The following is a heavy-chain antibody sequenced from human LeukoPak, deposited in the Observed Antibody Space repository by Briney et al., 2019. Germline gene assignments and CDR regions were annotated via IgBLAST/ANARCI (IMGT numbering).Heavy chain of an antibody. D-gene: IGHD6-19*01. J-gene: IGHJ4*02. CDR3: ARDRGSGWPFDY. CDR2: IIPIFGTA. V-gene: IGHV1-69*13. CDR1: GGTFSSYA. Sequence: GASVKVSCKASGGTFSSYAISWVRQAPGQGLEWMGGIIPIFGTANYAQKFQGRVTITADESTSTAYMELSSLRSEDTAVYYCARDRGSGWPFDYWGQGTLVTVFS.